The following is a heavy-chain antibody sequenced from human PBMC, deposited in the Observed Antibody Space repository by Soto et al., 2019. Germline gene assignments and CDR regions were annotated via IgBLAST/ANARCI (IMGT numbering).Heavy chain of an antibody. CDR3: ARDLNIVVVPAADPPDY. CDR1: GGTFSSYT. Sequence: SVKVSCKASGGTFSSYTISWVRQAPGQGLEWMGRIIPFLGIANYAQKLQGRVTITADKSTSTAYMELRSLRSDDTAVYYCARDLNIVVVPAADPPDYWGQGTLVTVSS. J-gene: IGHJ4*02. D-gene: IGHD2-2*01. V-gene: IGHV1-69*04. CDR2: IIPFLGIA.